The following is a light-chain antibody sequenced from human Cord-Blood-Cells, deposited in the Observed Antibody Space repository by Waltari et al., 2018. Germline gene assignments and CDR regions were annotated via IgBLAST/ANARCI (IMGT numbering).Light chain of an antibody. V-gene: IGKV2-28*01. CDR2: LGS. J-gene: IGKJ1*01. Sequence: DIVRTQSPLSLPVTPGEPASTSCRSSQSLLHSNGYNYLDWYLQKPGQSQQLLIYLGSNRASGVPDRFSGSGSGTDFTLKISRVEAEDVGVYYCMQALQTPWTFGQGTKVEIK. CDR1: QSLLHSNGYNY. CDR3: MQALQTPWT.